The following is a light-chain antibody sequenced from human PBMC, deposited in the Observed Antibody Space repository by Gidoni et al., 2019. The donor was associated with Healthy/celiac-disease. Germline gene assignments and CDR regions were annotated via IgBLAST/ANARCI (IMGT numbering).Light chain of an antibody. J-gene: IGKJ5*01. CDR2: KAS. Sequence: DIQMTQSPSTLSASVGDRVTITCRASQSISSWLAWYQQKPGKAPKLLIYKASSLESGVPSRFSGSGSGTEFTLTISSLQPDDFATYYCQQYNSYLITFXQXTRLEIK. V-gene: IGKV1-5*03. CDR1: QSISSW. CDR3: QQYNSYLIT.